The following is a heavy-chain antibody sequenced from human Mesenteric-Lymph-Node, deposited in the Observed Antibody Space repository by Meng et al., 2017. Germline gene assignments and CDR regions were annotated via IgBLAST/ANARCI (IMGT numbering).Heavy chain of an antibody. CDR3: TRDQSIAAAGPPEDAFDI. CDR1: GFTLSSYW. D-gene: IGHD6-13*01. Sequence: GGSLRLSCAASGFTLSSYWMSWVRQAPGKGLEWVANIKQDGSEKYYVDSVKGRFTISRDNAKNSLYLQMNSLRAEDTAVYYCTRDQSIAAAGPPEDAFDIWGQGTMVTVSS. J-gene: IGHJ3*02. V-gene: IGHV3-7*01. CDR2: IKQDGSEK.